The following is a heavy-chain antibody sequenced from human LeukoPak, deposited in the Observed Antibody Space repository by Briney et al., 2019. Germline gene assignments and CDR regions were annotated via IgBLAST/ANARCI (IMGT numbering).Heavy chain of an antibody. Sequence: ASVKVSCKASGYTFTSYGICWVRQAPGQGHEWMGWISPYNGDTNYAQKIQGRVTMTTDTSTSTAYMELRSLRSDDTAVYYCASVLFSSSANWFDLWGQGTLVTVSS. CDR2: ISPYNGDT. J-gene: IGHJ5*02. CDR1: GYTFTSYG. V-gene: IGHV1-18*01. D-gene: IGHD6-6*01. CDR3: ASVLFSSSANWFDL.